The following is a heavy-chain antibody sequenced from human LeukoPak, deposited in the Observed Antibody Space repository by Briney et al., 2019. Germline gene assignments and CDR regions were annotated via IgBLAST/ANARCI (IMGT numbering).Heavy chain of an antibody. Sequence: PGRSLRLSCTASGFTFGDYAMSWVRQAPGKGLEWVGFIRSKAYGGTTEYAASVKGGFTISRDDSKSIAYLQMNSLKTEDTAVYYCTSRRGYSYGYYFDYWGQGTLVTVSS. CDR1: GFTFGDYA. V-gene: IGHV3-49*04. J-gene: IGHJ4*02. CDR2: IRSKAYGGTT. CDR3: TSRRGYSYGYYFDY. D-gene: IGHD5-18*01.